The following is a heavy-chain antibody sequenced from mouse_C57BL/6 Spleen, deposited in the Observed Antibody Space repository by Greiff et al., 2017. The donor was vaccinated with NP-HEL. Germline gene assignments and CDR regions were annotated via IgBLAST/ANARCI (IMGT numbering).Heavy chain of an antibody. D-gene: IGHD4-1*01. CDR1: GYTFTSYW. CDR3: ALNWDTAY. J-gene: IGHJ3*01. CDR2: INPSSGYT. Sequence: QVQLQQSGAELAKPGASVKLSCKASGYTFTSYWMHWVKQRLGQGLEWIGYINPSSGYTKYNQKFKDKATLTADKSSSKAYMQLSSLTDEDSAVYDCALNWDTAYWGQGTLVTVSA. V-gene: IGHV1-7*01.